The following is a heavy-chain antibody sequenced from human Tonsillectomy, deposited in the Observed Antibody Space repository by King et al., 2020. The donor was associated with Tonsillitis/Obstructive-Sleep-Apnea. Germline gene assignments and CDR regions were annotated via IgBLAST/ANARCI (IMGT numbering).Heavy chain of an antibody. CDR2: IYYSGST. D-gene: IGHD3-22*01. J-gene: IGHJ3*02. Sequence: VQLQESGPELVKPSQTLSLTCTVSGGSISSGGYYWSWIRQHPGKGLEWIGYIYYSGSTYYNPSLKSRVTISVDTSKNQFSLKLSSVTAADTAVYYCARDAPPTYYDSSGYYFVAFDIWGQGTMVTVSS. CDR3: ARDAPPTYYDSSGYYFVAFDI. CDR1: GGSISSGGYY. V-gene: IGHV4-31*03.